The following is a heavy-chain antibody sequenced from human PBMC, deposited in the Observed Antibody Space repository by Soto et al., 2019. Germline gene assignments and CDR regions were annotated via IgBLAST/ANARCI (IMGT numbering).Heavy chain of an antibody. Sequence: QVQLVQSGAEVRKPGSSVQVSCKASGGTLSRHAISWVRQAPGQGLEWMGGIIPIFGTANHAQKFQGRVTIIADESTSTVYMELSSLRSEDTAMYYCARGWGYDSNDYYYAYWGQGTLVIVSS. J-gene: IGHJ4*02. V-gene: IGHV1-69*01. D-gene: IGHD3-22*01. CDR3: ARGWGYDSNDYYYAY. CDR2: IIPIFGTA. CDR1: GGTLSRHA.